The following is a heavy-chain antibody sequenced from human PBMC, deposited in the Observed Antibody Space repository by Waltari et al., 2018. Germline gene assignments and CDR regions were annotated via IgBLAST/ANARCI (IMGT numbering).Heavy chain of an antibody. V-gene: IGHV4-34*01. D-gene: IGHD3-22*01. Sequence: QVQLQQWGAGLLKPSETLSLTCAVYGGSFSGYYWSWIRQPPGKGLEWIGEINHSGSTNYNPSLKSRVTIAVDTSKNQFSLKLSSVTAADTAVYYCARVPHSSGYYFDYWGQGTLVTVSS. CDR3: ARVPHSSGYYFDY. CDR1: GGSFSGYY. J-gene: IGHJ4*02. CDR2: INHSGST.